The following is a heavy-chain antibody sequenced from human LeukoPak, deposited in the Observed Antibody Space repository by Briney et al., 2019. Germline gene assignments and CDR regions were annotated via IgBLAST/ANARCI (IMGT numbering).Heavy chain of an antibody. CDR3: ARDYEHYGDSDY. V-gene: IGHV1-2*02. J-gene: IGHJ4*02. CDR2: INPNSGGT. D-gene: IGHD4-17*01. CDR1: GYAFTGYY. Sequence: ASVKVSCKASGYAFTGYYMHWVRQAPGQGLEWMGWINPNSGGTNYAQKFQGRVTMTRDTSISTAYMELSRLRSDDTAVYYCARDYEHYGDSDYWGQGTLVTVSS.